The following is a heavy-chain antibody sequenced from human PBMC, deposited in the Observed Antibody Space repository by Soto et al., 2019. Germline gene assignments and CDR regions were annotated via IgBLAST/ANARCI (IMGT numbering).Heavy chain of an antibody. CDR2: VYQSGGT. V-gene: IGHV4-61*01. Sequence: QVELQESGPGLVRPSETLSLTCAVSGVSVSRSTDYWSWIRQPPGKGLEWIGYVYQSGGTNYNPSLKSRVSISVDTSKNQFFLKLNSVTAADTALYYCARERRRGLCFDYWGQGTLVTVPS. J-gene: IGHJ4*02. CDR3: ARERRRGLCFDY. CDR1: GVSVSRSTDY.